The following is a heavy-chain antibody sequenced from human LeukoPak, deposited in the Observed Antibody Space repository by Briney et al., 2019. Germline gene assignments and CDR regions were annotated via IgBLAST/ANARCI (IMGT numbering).Heavy chain of an antibody. V-gene: IGHV1-46*01. J-gene: IGHJ2*01. Sequence: GASVKVSCKASGYTFTSYYMHWVRQAPGQGLEWMGIINPSGGSTSYAQKFQGRVTMTRDTSTSTVYMELSSLRSEDTAVYYCARDRMVTTLDYWYFDLWGRGTLVTVSS. CDR2: INPSGGST. CDR3: ARDRMVTTLDYWYFDL. D-gene: IGHD4-17*01. CDR1: GYTFTSYY.